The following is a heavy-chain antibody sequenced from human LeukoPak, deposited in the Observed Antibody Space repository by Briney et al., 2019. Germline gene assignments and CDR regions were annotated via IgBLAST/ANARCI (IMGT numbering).Heavy chain of an antibody. V-gene: IGHV1-24*01. D-gene: IGHD1-7*01. CDR3: ATTIGMITGTTYRNWFDP. CDR2: FDPEDGET. J-gene: IGHJ5*02. Sequence: ASVKVSCKVSGYTLTELSMHWVRQAPGKGLEWMGGFDPEDGETIYAQKFQGRVTMTEDTSTDTAYMELSSLRSEDTAVYYCATTIGMITGTTYRNWFDPWGQGTLVTVSS. CDR1: GYTLTELS.